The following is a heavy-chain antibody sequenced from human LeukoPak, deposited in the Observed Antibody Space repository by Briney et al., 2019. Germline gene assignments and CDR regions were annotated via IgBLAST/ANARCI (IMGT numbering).Heavy chain of an antibody. CDR3: AKGSEDFDY. V-gene: IGHV3-30*18. CDR2: ISYDGSNK. Sequence: GGSLRLSCAASGFTFSSYGMHWVRQAPGKGLEWVAVISYDGSNKYYADSVKGRFTISRDNSKNTLYLQMNSLRAEDTAVYYCAKGSEDFDYWGQGTLVTVSS. J-gene: IGHJ4*02. CDR1: GFTFSSYG.